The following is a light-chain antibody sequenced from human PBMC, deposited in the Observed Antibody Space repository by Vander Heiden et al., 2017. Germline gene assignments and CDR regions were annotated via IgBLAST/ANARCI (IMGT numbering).Light chain of an antibody. CDR1: NIGRQS. J-gene: IGLJ2*01. V-gene: IGLV3-21*02. Sequence: SYVLTQPPSVSLAPGQTARINCGGHNIGRQSVHWYQQKPGQAPVLVVYDDNDRPSGSPERFSGSNSVNTATRTISRVEAGDEADYYGQVGDRSSDHVVFGGGTKLTVL. CDR3: QVGDRSSDHVV. CDR2: DDN.